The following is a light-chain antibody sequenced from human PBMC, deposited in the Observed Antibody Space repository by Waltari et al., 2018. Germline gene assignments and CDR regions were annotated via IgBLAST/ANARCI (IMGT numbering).Light chain of an antibody. CDR2: DAP. J-gene: IGLJ3*02. Sequence: QAVVTQELSLTVSPGGTVTLPCGSSTGAVTSGHYPYLFQQKAGQAPRTLNYDAPETHSWTPARFSGSRLGGNAALTLAGAQPEDEADYYCLLSYGDVWVFGGGTKLTVL. CDR3: LLSYGDVWV. V-gene: IGLV7-46*01. CDR1: TGAVTSGHY.